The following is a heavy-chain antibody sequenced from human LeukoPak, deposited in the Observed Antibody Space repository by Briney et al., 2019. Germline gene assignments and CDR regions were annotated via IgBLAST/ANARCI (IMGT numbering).Heavy chain of an antibody. Sequence: GESLKISCKGSGYTFSSYWIGWVRQMPGKGLEWMGIIYPGDSDTRYSPSFQGQVTISADKSTSTAYLQWSSLKASDTAMYYCARLRPLTVDYWGQGTLVTVSS. CDR3: ARLRPLTVDY. CDR2: IYPGDSDT. CDR1: GYTFSSYW. V-gene: IGHV5-51*01. D-gene: IGHD4/OR15-4a*01. J-gene: IGHJ4*02.